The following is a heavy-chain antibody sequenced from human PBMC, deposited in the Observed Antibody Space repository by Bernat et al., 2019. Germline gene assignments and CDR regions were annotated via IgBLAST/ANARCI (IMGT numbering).Heavy chain of an antibody. CDR2: INSDGSNT. J-gene: IGHJ1*01. Sequence: EVQLVESGGGLVQPGGSLRLSCAASGFTFSSYWMHWVRQPPGKGLVWVSRINSDGSNTSYADSVKGRFTISRDNAKNTLYLQMNSLRAEDTAVYYCARTYYGDDFQYWGQGTLVTDSS. CDR3: ARTYYGDDFQY. V-gene: IGHV3-74*01. CDR1: GFTFSSYW. D-gene: IGHD4-17*01.